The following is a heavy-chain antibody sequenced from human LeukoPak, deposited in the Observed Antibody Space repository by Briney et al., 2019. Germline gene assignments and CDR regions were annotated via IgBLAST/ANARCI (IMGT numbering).Heavy chain of an antibody. J-gene: IGHJ4*02. CDR3: ARAPLSIEADQQLMAFDY. D-gene: IGHD1-1*01. Sequence: GGSLRLSCAASGFTFSSYWMSWVRQAPGKGLEWVANIKQDGSEKYYVDSVKGRFTISRDNAKNSLYLQMNSLRAEDTAVYYCARAPLSIEADQQLMAFDYWGQGTLVTVSS. V-gene: IGHV3-7*03. CDR1: GFTFSSYW. CDR2: IKQDGSEK.